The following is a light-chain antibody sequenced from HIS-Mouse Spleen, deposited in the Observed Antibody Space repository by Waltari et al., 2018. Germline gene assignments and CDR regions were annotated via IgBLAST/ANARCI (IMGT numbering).Light chain of an antibody. CDR3: YSTDSSGNHRV. J-gene: IGLJ2*01. CDR2: EDS. V-gene: IGLV3-10*01. CDR1: ALPKKY. Sequence: SYELTQPPSVSVYPGQTARITSSVDALPKKYAYWYQQKLGQAPVLVIYEDSKRPSGIPERFSGSSSGTMATLTISGAQVEDEADYYCYSTDSSGNHRVFGGGTKLTVL.